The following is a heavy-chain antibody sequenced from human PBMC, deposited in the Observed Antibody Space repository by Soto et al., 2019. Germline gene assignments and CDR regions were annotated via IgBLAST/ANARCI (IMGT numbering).Heavy chain of an antibody. CDR1: GDTFTNFA. Sequence: QVHLVQSGAEVKKPGSSVKVSCKASGDTFTNFAISWVRQAPGQGLEWMGGIIPIFGTTNYAQKFQGRVTITADESTSTAYMELSTLRFEDTAVYFCARVQPLGRGDIIPGSPVMYVWRQGTTVTVSS. CDR3: ARVQPLGRGDIIPGSPVMYV. CDR2: IIPIFGTT. J-gene: IGHJ6*02. V-gene: IGHV1-69*01. D-gene: IGHD3-10*01.